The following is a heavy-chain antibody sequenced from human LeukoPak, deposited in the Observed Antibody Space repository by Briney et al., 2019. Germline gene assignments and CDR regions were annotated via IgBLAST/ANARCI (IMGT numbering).Heavy chain of an antibody. CDR3: ARVRRANCSSTSCYRFDP. D-gene: IGHD2-2*01. CDR2: INPNSGGT. CDR1: GYTFTGYY. Sequence: GASVKVSCKASGYTFTGYYMHWVRPAPGQGLEWMGWINPNSGGTNYAQKFQGRVTMTRDTSISTAYMELSRLRSDDTAVYYCARVRRANCSSTSCYRFDPWGQGTLVTVSS. V-gene: IGHV1-2*02. J-gene: IGHJ5*02.